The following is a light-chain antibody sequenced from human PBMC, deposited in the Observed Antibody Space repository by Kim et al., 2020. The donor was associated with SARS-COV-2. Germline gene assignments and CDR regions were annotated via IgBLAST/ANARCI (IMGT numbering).Light chain of an antibody. V-gene: IGLV3-19*01. J-gene: IGLJ3*02. CDR1: SLRTYY. CDR3: NSRDSSGNHWV. Sequence: SSELTQDPTVSVALGQTVRITCQGDSLRTYYASWYQQKPGQAPVLVIYVKNNRPSGIPDRFSGSSSGNTASLTITRAQAEDEADYYCNSRDSSGNHWVFGGGTQLTVL. CDR2: VKN.